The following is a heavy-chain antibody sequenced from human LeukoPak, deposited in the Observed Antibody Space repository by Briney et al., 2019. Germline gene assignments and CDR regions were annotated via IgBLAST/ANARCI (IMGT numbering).Heavy chain of an antibody. CDR2: INHSGST. J-gene: IGHJ4*02. CDR3: ARPSNYYDSSGYYY. V-gene: IGHV4-34*01. D-gene: IGHD3-22*01. CDR1: GGSLSGYY. Sequence: SETLSLTCAVYGGSLSGYYWSWIRQPPGKGLEWIGEINHSGSTNYNPSLKSRVTISVDTSKNQFSLKLSSVTAADTAVYYCARPSNYYDSSGYYYWGQGTLVTVSS.